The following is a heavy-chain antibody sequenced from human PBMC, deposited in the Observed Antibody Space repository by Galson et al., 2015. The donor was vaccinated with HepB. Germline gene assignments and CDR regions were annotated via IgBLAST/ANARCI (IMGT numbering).Heavy chain of an antibody. CDR2: ITSSSAYI. CDR3: AKAGCSGAGCYLRYSWIDS. Sequence: SLRLSCAASGFTFSSYDMNWVRQAPGEGLEWVSSITSSSAYIYYADSMRGRFTISRDNAKNSLYLQMNSLRAEDTAVHYCAKAGCSGAGCYLRYSWIDSWGQGTLVSVSS. CDR1: GFTFSSYD. V-gene: IGHV3-21*06. J-gene: IGHJ5*01. D-gene: IGHD2-2*01.